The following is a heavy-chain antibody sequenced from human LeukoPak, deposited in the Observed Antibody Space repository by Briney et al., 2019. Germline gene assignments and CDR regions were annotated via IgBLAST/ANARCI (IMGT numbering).Heavy chain of an antibody. CDR2: ISYDGSNK. CDR3: AKGHHGSGSYYYIDY. J-gene: IGHJ4*02. Sequence: GRSLRLSCAASGFTFSSYGMHWVRQAPGKGLEWVAVISYDGSNKYYADSVKGRFTISRDNSKNTLYLQMNSLRAEDTAVYYCAKGHHGSGSYYYIDYWGQGTLVTVSS. CDR1: GFTFSSYG. V-gene: IGHV3-30*18. D-gene: IGHD3-10*01.